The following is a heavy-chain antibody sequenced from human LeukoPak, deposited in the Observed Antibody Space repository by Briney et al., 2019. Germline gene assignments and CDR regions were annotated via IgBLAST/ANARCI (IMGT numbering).Heavy chain of an antibody. V-gene: IGHV3-23*01. D-gene: IGHD2-15*01. J-gene: IGHJ4*02. CDR3: AKLTGGSCYAPGLN. CDR1: GFTFSSFA. Sequence: PGGSLRLSCSASGFTFSSFAMSWVRQAPGKGLEWVSAIVPSGDSTYYADSVKGRFTISRDNSKNTLNLHMSSLRAEDTAVYYCAKLTGGSCYAPGLNWGQGTLVIVSS. CDR2: IVPSGDST.